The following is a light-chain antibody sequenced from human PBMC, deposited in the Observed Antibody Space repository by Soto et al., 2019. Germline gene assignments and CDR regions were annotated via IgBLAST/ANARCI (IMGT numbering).Light chain of an antibody. V-gene: IGLV2-14*01. CDR2: AVS. CDR1: SSDVGGYNY. CDR3: SSYTSSSTLL. Sequence: QSALTQPASVSGSPGQSITISCTGTSSDVGGYNYVSWYQQHPGKAPKLMIYAVSNRPSGVSNRFSGSKSVNTASLTISGLQAEDEADYYCSSYTSSSTLLFGGGTKLTVL. J-gene: IGLJ2*01.